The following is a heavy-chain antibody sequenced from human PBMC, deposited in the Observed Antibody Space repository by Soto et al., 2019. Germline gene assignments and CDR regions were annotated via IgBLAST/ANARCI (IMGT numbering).Heavy chain of an antibody. CDR1: GGTFSSYA. CDR2: IIPIFGTA. CDR3: AACRAAAGTEYYFDY. J-gene: IGHJ4*02. D-gene: IGHD6-13*01. Sequence: QVQLVQSGAEVKKPGSSVKVSCKASGGTFSSYAISWVRQAPGQGLEWMGGIIPIFGTANYAQKFQGRVTINADESTSTAYMELSSLRSEDTAVYYCAACRAAAGTEYYFDYWGQGTLVTVSS. V-gene: IGHV1-69*01.